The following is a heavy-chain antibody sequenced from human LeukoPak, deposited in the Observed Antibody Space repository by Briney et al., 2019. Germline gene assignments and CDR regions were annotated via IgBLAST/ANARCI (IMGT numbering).Heavy chain of an antibody. J-gene: IGHJ5*02. V-gene: IGHV4-31*03. D-gene: IGHD3-3*01. CDR1: GGSISSSGYY. Sequence: SQTLSLTCTVSGGSISSSGYYWSRIRQHPGKGLEWIGNIYYNGSTNYNPSLKSRLSISLDTAKNQISLKLSSVTAADTAVYYCARDRHIAVFGVVPHRWFDPWGQGALVTVSS. CDR2: IYYNGST. CDR3: ARDRHIAVFGVVPHRWFDP.